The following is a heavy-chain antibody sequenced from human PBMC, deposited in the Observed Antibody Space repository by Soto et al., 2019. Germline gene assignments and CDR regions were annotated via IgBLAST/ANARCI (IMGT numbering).Heavy chain of an antibody. CDR1: GYTFTNYG. CDR3: ARDLLYSTRSTVRFDI. D-gene: IGHD6-13*01. J-gene: IGHJ3*02. V-gene: IGHV1-18*01. CDR2: INTYNANT. Sequence: VQLVQSGVEVKKPGASVKVSCKASGYTFTNYGISWVRQAPGQGLEWMGWINTYNANTNYAQKVQGRVTLTTETSTSTAYMELRSLRPDDTAVYYCARDLLYSTRSTVRFDIWGQGTMLTVS.